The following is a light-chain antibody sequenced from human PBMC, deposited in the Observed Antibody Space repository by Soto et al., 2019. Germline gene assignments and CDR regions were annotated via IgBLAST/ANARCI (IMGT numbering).Light chain of an antibody. CDR1: QSVGTK. V-gene: IGKV3-11*01. Sequence: EILLTQSPGTLSLSPGERATLSCRATQSVGTKLVWYQQKPGQAPRLLIFDASNRAAGIPARFSGSGSGADFSLTISSLEHEDFAVYYCQQYNKWPLTFGGGTKVEIK. CDR3: QQYNKWPLT. CDR2: DAS. J-gene: IGKJ4*01.